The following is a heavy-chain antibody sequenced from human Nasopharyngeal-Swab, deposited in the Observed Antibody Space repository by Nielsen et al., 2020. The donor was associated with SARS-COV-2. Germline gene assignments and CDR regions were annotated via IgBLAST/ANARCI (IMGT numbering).Heavy chain of an antibody. J-gene: IGHJ4*02. CDR3: ARDLRCSSTSCYDEAAY. V-gene: IGHV3-33*01. Sequence: GESMKISCAASGFTFSSYGMHWVRQAPGKWLEWVAVIWYDGSNKYYADSVKGRFTISRDNSKNTLYLQMNSLRAEDTAVYYCARDLRCSSTSCYDEAAYWGQGTLFTVSS. D-gene: IGHD2-2*01. CDR2: IWYDGSNK. CDR1: GFTFSSYG.